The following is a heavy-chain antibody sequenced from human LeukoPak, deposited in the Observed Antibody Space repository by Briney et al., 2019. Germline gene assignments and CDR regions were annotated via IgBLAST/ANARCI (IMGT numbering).Heavy chain of an antibody. CDR1: GFTFSSYA. CDR3: ARPYYYDSSGYPY. V-gene: IGHV3-23*01. Sequence: GGSLRLSCAASGFTFSSYAMNWVRQAPGKGLEWVTAISGGGGDTYYADSVKGRFTISRDNSKNTLYLQMNSLRAEDTAVYYCARPYYYDSSGYPYWGQGTLVTVSS. D-gene: IGHD3-22*01. J-gene: IGHJ4*02. CDR2: ISGGGGDT.